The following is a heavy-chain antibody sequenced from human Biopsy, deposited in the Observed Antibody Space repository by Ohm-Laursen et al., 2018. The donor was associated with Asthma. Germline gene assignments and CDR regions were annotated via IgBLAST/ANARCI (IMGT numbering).Heavy chain of an antibody. D-gene: IGHD6-13*01. CDR3: VKDIRLQLWGFDS. J-gene: IGHJ4*02. CDR2: VSWNSGSI. Sequence: SLRLSCTASGFSLDDYAMYWVRQAPGKGLEWVSGVSWNSGSIDYADSVKGRFTISRDNAKNSLYLQMNSLRGADTALYYCVKDIRLQLWGFDSWGQGTLVTVSS. CDR1: GFSLDDYA. V-gene: IGHV3-9*01.